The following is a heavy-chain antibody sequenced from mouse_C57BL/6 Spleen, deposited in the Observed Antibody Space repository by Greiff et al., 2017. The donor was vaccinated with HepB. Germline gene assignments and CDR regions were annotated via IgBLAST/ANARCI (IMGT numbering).Heavy chain of an antibody. J-gene: IGHJ3*01. D-gene: IGHD2-4*01. Sequence: EVQGVESGGGLVQPGGSLKLSCAASGFTFSDYYMYWVRQTPEKRLEWVAYISNGGGSTYYPDTVKGRFTISRDNAKNTLYLQMSRLKSEDTAMYYCARPSYYDYTWFAYWGQGTLVTVSA. CDR1: GFTFSDYY. V-gene: IGHV5-12*01. CDR2: ISNGGGST. CDR3: ARPSYYDYTWFAY.